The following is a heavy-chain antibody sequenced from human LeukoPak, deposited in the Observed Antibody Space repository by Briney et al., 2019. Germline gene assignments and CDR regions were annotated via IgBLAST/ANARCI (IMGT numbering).Heavy chain of an antibody. CDR1: GFSLSTGGGG. J-gene: IGHJ5*02. D-gene: IGHD2-2*01. V-gene: IGHV2-5*01. CDR3: AHRRCSSTTCYSDWFDR. CDR2: ISWNDDG. Sequence: SGPTLVKPTQTLTMTCTFSGFSLSTGGGGVGWIRQPPGKALEWLALISWNDDGRYSPSLKSRLTITKDTSKNQVVLTMTNMDPADTATYFCAHRRCSSTTCYSDWFDRWGQGTLVTVSS.